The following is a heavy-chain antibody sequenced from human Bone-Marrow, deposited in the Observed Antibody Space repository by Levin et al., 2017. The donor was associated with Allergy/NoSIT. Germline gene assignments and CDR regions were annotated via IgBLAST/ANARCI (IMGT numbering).Heavy chain of an antibody. CDR2: VSSDGMTV. CDR3: AKGGYSFDY. J-gene: IGHJ4*02. CDR1: GFIFGDYY. Sequence: PGESLKISCVASGFIFGDYYMTWIRQGPGKGLESVAYVSSDGMTVHYADSVKGRFTISRDNSKNTLYLQMNSLRAEDTAVYYCAKGGYSFDYWGQGTLVTASS. V-gene: IGHV3-11*04. D-gene: IGHD5-12*01.